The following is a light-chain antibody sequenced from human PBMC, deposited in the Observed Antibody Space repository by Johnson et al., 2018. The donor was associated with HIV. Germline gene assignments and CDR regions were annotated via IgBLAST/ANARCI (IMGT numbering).Light chain of an antibody. V-gene: IGLV1-44*01. CDR2: SNN. CDR1: SSNIGSNT. J-gene: IGLJ1*01. CDR3: AAWDDSLNGPV. Sequence: QAVLTQPPSVSAAPGQKVTISCSGSSSNIGSNTVNWYQQLPGTAPKLPIYSNNQRPSGVPDRFSGSKSGTSASLAISGLQSEDAADYYCAAWDDSLNGPVFGTGTKVPVL.